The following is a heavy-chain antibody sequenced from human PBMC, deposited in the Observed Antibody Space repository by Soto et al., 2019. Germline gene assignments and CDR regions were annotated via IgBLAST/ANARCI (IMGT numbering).Heavy chain of an antibody. D-gene: IGHD6-13*01. Sequence: SETLSLTCTVSGGSISSGDYYWSWIRQPPGKGLEWIGYIYYSGNTYYNPSLKSRVSISVDTSKNQFSLKLSSVTAADTAVYYCARDPTSSTQPESYYYGVGVWGQGTTVTVSS. CDR3: ARDPTSSTQPESYYYGVGV. CDR2: IYYSGNT. J-gene: IGHJ6*02. V-gene: IGHV4-30-4*01. CDR1: GGSISSGDYY.